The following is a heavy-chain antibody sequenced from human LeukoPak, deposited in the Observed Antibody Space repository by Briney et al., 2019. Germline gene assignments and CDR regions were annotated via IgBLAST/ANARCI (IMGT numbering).Heavy chain of an antibody. V-gene: IGHV4-61*02. CDR3: ASTNCGSVSCYGANWFDP. CDR2: IYTSGST. CDR1: GGSISSGSYY. J-gene: IGHJ5*02. Sequence: SQTLSLTCTVSGGSISSGSYYWSWIRQPAWKGLEWIGRIYTSGSTNYNPSLKSRVTISVDTSKNQLSLRLSSVTAVDTAVYYCASTNCGSVSCYGANWFDPWGQGTLVTVSS. D-gene: IGHD2-2*01.